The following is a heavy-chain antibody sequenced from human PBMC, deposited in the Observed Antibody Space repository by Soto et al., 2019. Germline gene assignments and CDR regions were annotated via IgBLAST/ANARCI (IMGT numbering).Heavy chain of an antibody. CDR2: ISAYNGNT. Sequence: ASVKVSCKASGYTFTSYGISWVRQAPGQGLEWVGWISAYNGNTNYAQKLQGRVTMTTDTSTSTAYMELRSLRSDDTAVYYCARDLGYCSGGSCYAPFDYWGQGTLVTVSS. V-gene: IGHV1-18*01. J-gene: IGHJ4*02. CDR1: GYTFTSYG. D-gene: IGHD2-15*01. CDR3: ARDLGYCSGGSCYAPFDY.